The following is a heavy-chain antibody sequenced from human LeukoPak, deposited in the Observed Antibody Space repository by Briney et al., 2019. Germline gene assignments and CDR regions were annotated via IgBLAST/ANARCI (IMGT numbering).Heavy chain of an antibody. D-gene: IGHD1-26*01. CDR1: GYTFTNYG. CDR2: ISAYNGNT. V-gene: IGHV1-18*01. J-gene: IGHJ4*02. Sequence: ASVKVSCKASGYTFTNYGISWVRQAPGQGLEWMGWISAYNGNTNYAQKLQGRVTMTTDTSTSTACMELRSLRSDDTAVYYCDRSRGEWERYFDYWGQGTLVTVSS. CDR3: DRSRGEWERYFDY.